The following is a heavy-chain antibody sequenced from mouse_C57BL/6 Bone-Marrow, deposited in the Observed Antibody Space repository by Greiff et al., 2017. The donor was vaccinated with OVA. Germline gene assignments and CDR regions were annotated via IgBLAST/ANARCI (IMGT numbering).Heavy chain of an antibody. V-gene: IGHV1-78*01. D-gene: IGHD1-1*01. CDR2: IYPRDGST. CDR1: GYTFTDHT. Sequence: VQLQQSDAELVKPGASVKISCKVSGYTFTDHTIHWMKQRPEQGLEWIGYIYPRDGSTKYNEKFKGKATLTADKSSSTAYMQLNSLTSEDSAVYFCARCYYGSKDYYAMDYLGQGTSVTVSS. J-gene: IGHJ4*01. CDR3: ARCYYGSKDYYAMDY.